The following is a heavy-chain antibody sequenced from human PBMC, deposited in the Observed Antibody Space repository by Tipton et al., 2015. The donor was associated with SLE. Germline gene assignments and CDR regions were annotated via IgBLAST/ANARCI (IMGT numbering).Heavy chain of an antibody. V-gene: IGHV3-64*02. D-gene: IGHD3-3*01. Sequence: SLRLSCAASGFTFSSYAMHWVRQAPGKGLEYVSAISSNGGSTYYADSVKGRFTISRDNSKNTLYLQMGSLRAEDMAVYYCARDRFLEWLSGDDAFDIWGQGTMVTVSS. CDR2: ISSNGGST. CDR1: GFTFSSYA. CDR3: ARDRFLEWLSGDDAFDI. J-gene: IGHJ3*02.